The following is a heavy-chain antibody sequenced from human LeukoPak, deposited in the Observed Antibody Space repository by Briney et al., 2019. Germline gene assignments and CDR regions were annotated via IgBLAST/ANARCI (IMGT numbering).Heavy chain of an antibody. CDR1: GYTLTELS. J-gene: IGHJ4*02. Sequence: GASVKVSCKVSGYTLTELSMHWVRQAPGKGLEWMGGFDPEDGETIYAQKFQDRVTMTEDASTDTAYMELSSLRSEDTAVYYCAITIFGVVIRAFDYWGQGTLVTVSS. CDR2: FDPEDGET. D-gene: IGHD3-3*01. CDR3: AITIFGVVIRAFDY. V-gene: IGHV1-24*01.